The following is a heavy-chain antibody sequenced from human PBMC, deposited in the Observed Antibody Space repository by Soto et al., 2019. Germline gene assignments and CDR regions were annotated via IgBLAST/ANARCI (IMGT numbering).Heavy chain of an antibody. J-gene: IGHJ4*02. V-gene: IGHV4-61*01. CDR2: TYYSGSN. CDR1: AGSLSSGSYY. CDR3: ARRYGYSFDY. D-gene: IGHD5-18*01. Sequence: SQTLSLTGTAAAGSLSSGSYYWCRIRQPPGKGLECIGYTYYSGSNNYHPSLRIRVTISVDTSKNQFPLKLSSVTAADTAVYYCARRYGYSFDYWGQGTLVTVS.